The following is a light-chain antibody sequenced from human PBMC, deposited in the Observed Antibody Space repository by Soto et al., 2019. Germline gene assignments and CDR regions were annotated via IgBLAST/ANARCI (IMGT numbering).Light chain of an antibody. CDR1: SSDVGGYNY. J-gene: IGLJ2*01. Sequence: QSVLTQPASVSGSPGQSITISCTGTSSDVGGYNYVSWYQQHPGKAPKLMIYEVSNRPSGVSNRFSGSKSGNTASLTISGLQAEDEDDYSCSSYTSTSTLLVFGGGTKLTVL. CDR2: EVS. V-gene: IGLV2-14*01. CDR3: SSYTSTSTLLV.